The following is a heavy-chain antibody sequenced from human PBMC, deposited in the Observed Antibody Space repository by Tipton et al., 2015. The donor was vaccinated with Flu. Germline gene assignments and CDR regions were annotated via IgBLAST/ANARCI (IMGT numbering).Heavy chain of an antibody. D-gene: IGHD2-15*01. J-gene: IGHJ6*02. V-gene: IGHV3-9*01. CDR1: GFTFDEYA. CDR2: ISWNSGSK. CDR3: AKPYCSGESCYSLGFGMNV. Sequence: RSLRLSCAASGFTFDEYAMHWVRQTPGKGLEWVSGISWNSGSKDYADSVKGRFTISRDNAKSSLYLQMNSLRAEDTAMYYCAKPYCSGESCYSLGFGMNVWGQGTTVTVSS.